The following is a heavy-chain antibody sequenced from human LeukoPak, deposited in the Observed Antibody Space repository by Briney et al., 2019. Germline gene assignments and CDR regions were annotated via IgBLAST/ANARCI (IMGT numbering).Heavy chain of an antibody. V-gene: IGHV4-39*01. D-gene: IGHD6-19*01. CDR2: IYYSGST. CDR3: AGSQSIAVAGTFAFDI. CDR1: GGSISSSSYY. J-gene: IGHJ3*02. Sequence: PSETQSLTCTVSGGSISSSSYYWGWIRQPPGKGLEWIGSIYYSGSTYYNPSLKSRVTISVDTSKNQFSLKLSSVTAADTAVYYCAGSQSIAVAGTFAFDIWGQGTMVTVSS.